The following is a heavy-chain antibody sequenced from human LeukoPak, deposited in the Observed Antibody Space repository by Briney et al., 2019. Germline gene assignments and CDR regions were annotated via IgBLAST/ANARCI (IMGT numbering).Heavy chain of an antibody. Sequence: GGSLRLSCAASGFTFSSYWMNWVRQAPGKGLEWVASLKQDGSEIYYVDSVKGRFTISRDNAKNSLYLQMNSLRAEDTAVYYCARVRYSYGYYMDVWGKGTTVTVS. CDR1: GFTFSSYW. V-gene: IGHV3-7*01. CDR2: LKQDGSEI. D-gene: IGHD5-18*01. CDR3: ARVRYSYGYYMDV. J-gene: IGHJ6*03.